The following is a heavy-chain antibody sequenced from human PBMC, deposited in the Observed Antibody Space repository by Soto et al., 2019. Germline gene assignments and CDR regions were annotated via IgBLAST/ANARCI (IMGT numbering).Heavy chain of an antibody. J-gene: IGHJ4*02. CDR2: ISYDGSNK. CDR3: AKEDTAMVMIFVY. V-gene: IGHV3-30*18. D-gene: IGHD5-18*01. CDR1: GFTFSSYG. Sequence: HPGGSLRLSCAASGFTFSSYGMHWVRQAPGKGLEWVAVISYDGSNKYYADSVKGRFTISRDNSKNTLYLQMNSLRAEDTAVYYCAKEDTAMVMIFVYWGQGTLVTVSS.